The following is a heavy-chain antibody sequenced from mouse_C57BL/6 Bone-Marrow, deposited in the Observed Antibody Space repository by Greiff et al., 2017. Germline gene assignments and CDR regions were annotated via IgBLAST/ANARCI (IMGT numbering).Heavy chain of an antibody. CDR2: ISSGGSYT. D-gene: IGHD1-1*01. CDR1: GFTFSSYG. V-gene: IGHV5-6*01. CDR3: ARTSYYSSRNWYFDV. Sequence: EVQLVESGGDLVKPGGSLKLSCAASGFTFSSYGMSWVRQTPDQRLEWVATISSGGSYTYYPDSVKGRFTISRDNAKNTLYLQMSSLKSEDTAMYYGARTSYYSSRNWYFDVWGTGTTVTVSS. J-gene: IGHJ1*03.